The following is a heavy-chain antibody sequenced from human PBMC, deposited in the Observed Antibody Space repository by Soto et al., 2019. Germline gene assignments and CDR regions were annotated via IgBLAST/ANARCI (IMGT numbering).Heavy chain of an antibody. D-gene: IGHD3-16*01. J-gene: IGHJ6*02. Sequence: PGESLTLSCAVAGFTFDDYVMHWVRQVPGKGLEWVSGISWNSANMNYADSVKARFTISRDNAKNSLLLQMNSLREEETALYYCVKDISGRGRFYYYYGMDVWGQGTTVTVSS. CDR3: VKDISGRGRFYYYYGMDV. CDR1: GFTFDDYV. CDR2: ISWNSANM. V-gene: IGHV3-9*01.